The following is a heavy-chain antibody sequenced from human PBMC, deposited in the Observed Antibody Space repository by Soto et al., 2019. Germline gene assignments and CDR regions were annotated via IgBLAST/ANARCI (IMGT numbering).Heavy chain of an antibody. CDR2: IYSGGST. CDR3: AKDARPDGYWDFDY. D-gene: IGHD5-12*01. J-gene: IGHJ4*02. CDR1: EGNISNNY. Sequence: RVSCGAAEGNISNNYRSCIRKDPGKGLEWVSVIYSGGSTFYADSVNGRFTISRDNSKNTLYLQMNSLRAEDTAVYYCAKDARPDGYWDFDYWGQGTLVTVSS. V-gene: IGHV3-53*01.